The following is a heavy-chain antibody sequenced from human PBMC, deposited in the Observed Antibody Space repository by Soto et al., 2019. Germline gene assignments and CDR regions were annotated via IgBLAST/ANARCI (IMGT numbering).Heavy chain of an antibody. V-gene: IGHV3-13*04. CDR3: VRATAGFDY. CDR2: IGTAGDT. Sequence: EVQLVESGGNLVQPGGSLRLSCATSGFTFSNYDMHWVRQATGKGLEWVSSIGTAGDTYYAVSVKGRFTISRENAKNSLFHQMNSLRAGDTAMYYCVRATAGFDYWGQGTLVTVSS. CDR1: GFTFSNYD. J-gene: IGHJ4*02.